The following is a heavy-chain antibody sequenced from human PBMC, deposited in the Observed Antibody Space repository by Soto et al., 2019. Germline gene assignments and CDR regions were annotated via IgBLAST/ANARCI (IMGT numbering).Heavy chain of an antibody. CDR3: ARHRRNWNTENGFGP. J-gene: IGHJ5*02. CDR2: MYQSGSS. V-gene: IGHV4-39*01. Sequence: PSETLSLTCTVSGGSLAAGIFFWGWIRQTPGKGLEWIASMYQSGSSHYNPSFKSRVTMTLDTSKNQFSLRLNSVTAADTATYSCARHRRNWNTENGFGPWGRGTLFTVSS. D-gene: IGHD1-1*01. CDR1: GGSLAAGIFF.